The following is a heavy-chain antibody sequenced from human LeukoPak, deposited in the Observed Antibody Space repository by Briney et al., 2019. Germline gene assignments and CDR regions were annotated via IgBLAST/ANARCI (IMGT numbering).Heavy chain of an antibody. J-gene: IGHJ4*02. D-gene: IGHD3-10*01. V-gene: IGHV3-33*01. CDR1: GSTFSSYG. CDR3: ARDLLLWFGELSGDSDY. CDR2: VCYDGSPS. Sequence: PGGSLRLSCAASGSTFSSYGMHWVRQAPGKRLEWVSVVCYDGSPSYYADSVKGRFTISRDNSKNTLHLHMNSLRAEDTAVYYCARDLLLWFGELSGDSDYWGQGTLVTVSS.